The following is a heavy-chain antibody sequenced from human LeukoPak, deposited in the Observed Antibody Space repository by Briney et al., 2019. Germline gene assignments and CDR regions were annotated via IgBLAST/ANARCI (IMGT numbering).Heavy chain of an antibody. CDR3: ARGGGSSGWLLSHTDY. J-gene: IGHJ4*02. CDR2: ISAYNGNT. V-gene: IGHV1-18*01. Sequence: EASVKVSCKASGYTFTSYGIGWVRQAPGQGLEWMGWISAYNGNTNYAQKLQGRVTMTTDTSTSTAYMELRSLRSDDTAVYYCARGGGSSGWLLSHTDYWGQGTLVTVSS. CDR1: GYTFTSYG. D-gene: IGHD6-19*01.